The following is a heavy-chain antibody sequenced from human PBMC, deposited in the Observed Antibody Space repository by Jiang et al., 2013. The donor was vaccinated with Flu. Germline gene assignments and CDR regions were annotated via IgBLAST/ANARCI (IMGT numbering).Heavy chain of an antibody. D-gene: IGHD2-2*01. CDR3: ARHSLKDCSSTGCSSPGYYMDV. V-gene: IGHV4-39*01. Sequence: RLLKPSETLSLTCTVSGGSISSSSYYWGWIRQPPGKGLEWIGNIYYSGSTYYNPSLKSRVTISVDTSKNQFSLKLSSVSAADTAVYYCARHSLKDCSSTGCSSPGYYMDVWGKGTTVTVSS. CDR2: IYYSGST. J-gene: IGHJ6*03. CDR1: GGSISSSSYY.